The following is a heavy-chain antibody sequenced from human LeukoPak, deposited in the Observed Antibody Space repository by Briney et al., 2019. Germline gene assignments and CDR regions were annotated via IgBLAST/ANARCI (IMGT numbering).Heavy chain of an antibody. Sequence: GGSLRLSCAASGFTVRTYSMGWVREAPGKGLEWVSYIGRTAIYADSVRGRFTISRDNAENSLYLQMNSLRAEDTAVYYCARDLSPTIFGVVILDYWGQGTLVTVSS. D-gene: IGHD3-3*01. CDR3: ARDLSPTIFGVVILDY. V-gene: IGHV3-48*01. CDR1: GFTVRTYS. J-gene: IGHJ4*02. CDR2: IGRTAI.